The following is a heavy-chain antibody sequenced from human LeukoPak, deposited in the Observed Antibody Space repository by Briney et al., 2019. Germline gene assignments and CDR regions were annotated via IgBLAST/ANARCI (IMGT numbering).Heavy chain of an antibody. CDR1: GYTFTDYY. D-gene: IGHD3-22*01. J-gene: IGHJ4*02. Sequence: ASVKVSCKASGYTFTDYYMHWVRQAPGQGLEWMGWINPNSGGTNYAQKFQGRVTMTRDTSISTAYMELSRLRSDDTAVYYCARDRAYYDSSGYPFDYWGQGTLVTVSS. V-gene: IGHV1-2*02. CDR2: INPNSGGT. CDR3: ARDRAYYDSSGYPFDY.